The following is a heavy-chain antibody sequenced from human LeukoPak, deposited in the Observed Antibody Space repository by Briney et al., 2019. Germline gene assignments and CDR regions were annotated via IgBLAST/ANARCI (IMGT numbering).Heavy chain of an antibody. CDR2: IYYSGST. CDR3: ARMVRGVYYFDY. D-gene: IGHD3-10*01. V-gene: IGHV4-39*01. Sequence: SETLSLTCTVSGGSISSSSYYWGWIRQPPGKGLEWIGSIYYSGSTYYNPSLKSRVTISVDTSKNQFSLKLSSVTAADTAVYYCARMVRGVYYFDYWGQGTQVTVSS. J-gene: IGHJ4*02. CDR1: GGSISSSSYY.